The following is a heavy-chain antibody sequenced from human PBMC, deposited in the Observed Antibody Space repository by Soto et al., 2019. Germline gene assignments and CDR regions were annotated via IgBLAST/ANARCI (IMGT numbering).Heavy chain of an antibody. V-gene: IGHV3-21*01. Sequence: GGSLRLSCAASGFTFSSYSMNWVRQAPGKGLEWVSSISSSSSYIYYADSVKGRFTISRDNAKNSLYLQMNSLRAEDTAVYYCARERGGYCSGGSCYSGMDVWGQGTTVTVSS. CDR3: ARERGGYCSGGSCYSGMDV. CDR1: GFTFSSYS. CDR2: ISSSSSYI. J-gene: IGHJ6*02. D-gene: IGHD2-15*01.